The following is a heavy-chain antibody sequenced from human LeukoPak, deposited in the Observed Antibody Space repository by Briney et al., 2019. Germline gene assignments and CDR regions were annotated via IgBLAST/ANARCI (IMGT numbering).Heavy chain of an antibody. D-gene: IGHD3-10*01. CDR3: ARGGFMVRGVSPFDY. CDR1: GFTFSSYA. J-gene: IGHJ4*02. Sequence: GGSLRLSCAASGFTFSSYAMSWVRQAPGKGLEWVSSISSSSSYIYYADSVKGRFTISRDNAKNSLYLQMNSLRAEDTAVYYCARGGFMVRGVSPFDYWGQGTLVTVSS. V-gene: IGHV3-21*01. CDR2: ISSSSSYI.